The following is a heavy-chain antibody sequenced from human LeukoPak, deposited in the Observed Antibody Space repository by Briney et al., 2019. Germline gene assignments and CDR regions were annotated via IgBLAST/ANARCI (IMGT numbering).Heavy chain of an antibody. D-gene: IGHD6-19*01. J-gene: IGHJ4*02. Sequence: GASVKVSCKVSGYTLTELSMHWVRQAPGKGLEWMGGFDPEGGETIYAQKFQGRVTMTEDTSTDTAYMELSSLRSEDTAVYYCATEQPVAGTGGDAFDYWGQGTLVTVSS. CDR2: FDPEGGET. CDR3: ATEQPVAGTGGDAFDY. V-gene: IGHV1-24*01. CDR1: GYTLTELS.